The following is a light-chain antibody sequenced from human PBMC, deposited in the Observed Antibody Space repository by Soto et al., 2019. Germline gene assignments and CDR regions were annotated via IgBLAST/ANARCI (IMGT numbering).Light chain of an antibody. CDR2: GAS. CDR3: HQYDSSPRT. CDR1: QSVSSSY. J-gene: IGKJ4*01. V-gene: IGKV3-20*01. Sequence: EIVLTQSPGTLSLSPGERATLSCRASQSVSSSYLAWYQQKPGQAPRLLIYGASSRATGIPDRFSGSGSGSDFTLTTSRLEPEDFAVYYCHQYDSSPRTFGGGTKVEIK.